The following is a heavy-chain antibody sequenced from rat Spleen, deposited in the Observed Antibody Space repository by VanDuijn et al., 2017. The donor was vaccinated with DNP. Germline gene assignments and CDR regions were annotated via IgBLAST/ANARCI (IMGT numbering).Heavy chain of an antibody. CDR1: GFTFSDYY. CDR2: TNYDGGST. CDR3: ARPMDYYSGGFAY. Sequence: EVQLVESGGGLVQPGRSLKLSCAASGFTFSDYYMAWVRQAPTKGLEWVAYTNYDGGSTYNGDSVKGRFTISRDNAKSTLYLQMNSLRSEDMATYYCARPMDYYSGGFAYWGQGTLVTVSS. D-gene: IGHD1-1*01. J-gene: IGHJ3*01. V-gene: IGHV5-22*01.